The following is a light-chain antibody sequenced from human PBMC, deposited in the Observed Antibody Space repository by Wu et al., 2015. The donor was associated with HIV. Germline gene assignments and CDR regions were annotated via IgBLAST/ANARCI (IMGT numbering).Light chain of an antibody. CDR2: GAS. CDR1: QSIAGR. CDR3: QQYYDWPIT. V-gene: IGKV3-15*01. Sequence: LSCRASQSIAGRLAWYQQKPGQAPRLLIYGASTRAADVPAKFSGSGSGTDFTLTISSLQSEDFAVYYCQQYYDWPITFGQGTRLDIK. J-gene: IGKJ5*01.